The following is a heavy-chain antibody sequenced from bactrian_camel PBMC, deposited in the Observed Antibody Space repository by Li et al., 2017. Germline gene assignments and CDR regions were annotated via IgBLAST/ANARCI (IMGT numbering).Heavy chain of an antibody. V-gene: IGHV3S40*01. D-gene: IGHD7*01. J-gene: IGHJ4*01. Sequence: VQLVESGGGSVQAGGSLRLSCVASGYTYSSNCMGWFRQAPGKEREGAGRINPRGGSTYYADSVKGRFTISQDNAKNTVYLRMNSLKPEDTAMYHCAADGDDCTGGTAEWYYGQGTQVTVS. CDR2: INPRGGST. CDR1: GYTYSSNC.